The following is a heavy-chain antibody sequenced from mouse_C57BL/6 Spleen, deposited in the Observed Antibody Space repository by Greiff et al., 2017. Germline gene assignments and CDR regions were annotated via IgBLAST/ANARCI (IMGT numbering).Heavy chain of an antibody. D-gene: IGHD1-1*01. V-gene: IGHV1-82*01. J-gene: IGHJ2*01. CDR3: ARGGGSSYGD. CDR1: GYAFSSSW. Sequence: QVQLKQSGPELVKPGASVKISCKASGYAFSSSWMNWVKQRPGKGLEWIGRIYPGDGDTNYNGKFKGKATLTADKSSSTADMQLSSLTSEDSAVYFCARGGGSSYGDWGQGTTLTVSS. CDR2: IYPGDGDT.